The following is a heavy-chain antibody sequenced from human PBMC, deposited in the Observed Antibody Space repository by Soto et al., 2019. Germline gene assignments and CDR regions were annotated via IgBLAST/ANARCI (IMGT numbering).Heavy chain of an antibody. D-gene: IGHD2-2*02. CDR2: ISGYNGDT. Sequence: ASVKVSCKASGYRFISYGISWVRQAPGQGLEWLGWISGYNGDTTYAQKLQGRVTMTTDTSTTTAYMEVWSLRSDDTAVYYCARGFIYGFPDYWGQGSLVTVSS. CDR3: ARGFIYGFPDY. J-gene: IGHJ4*02. CDR1: GYRFISYG. V-gene: IGHV1-18*01.